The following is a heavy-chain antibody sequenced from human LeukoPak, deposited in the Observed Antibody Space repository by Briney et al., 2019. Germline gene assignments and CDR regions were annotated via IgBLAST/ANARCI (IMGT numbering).Heavy chain of an antibody. V-gene: IGHV4-59*08. CDR1: GGSISSYY. J-gene: IGHJ3*02. Sequence: SETLSLTCTVSGGSISSYYWSWIRQPPGKGLEWIGYIYYSGSTNYNPSLKSRVIISVDTSKNQFSLKLSSVTAADTAVYYCARYYDSSGYWAFDIWGQGTMVTVSS. CDR3: ARYYDSSGYWAFDI. D-gene: IGHD3-22*01. CDR2: IYYSGST.